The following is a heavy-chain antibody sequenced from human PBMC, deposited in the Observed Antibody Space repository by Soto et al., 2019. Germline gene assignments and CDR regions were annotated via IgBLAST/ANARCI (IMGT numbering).Heavy chain of an antibody. J-gene: IGHJ5*02. CDR1: GDSITSSAW. D-gene: IGHD5-18*01. V-gene: IGHV4-4*02. CDR3: ARGDTWRLDL. Sequence: QVQLQESGPGLVKPSGTLSLTCAVSGDSITSSAWWSCVRQPPGKGLEWIGEIHLGGTTNYNPSLKSRVTISVDKSKNQFSLILNSVPAADTAISYCARGDTWRLDLWGQGTLVTVSS. CDR2: IHLGGTT.